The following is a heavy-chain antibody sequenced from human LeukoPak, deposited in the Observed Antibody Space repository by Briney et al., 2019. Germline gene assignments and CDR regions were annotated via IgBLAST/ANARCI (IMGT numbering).Heavy chain of an antibody. V-gene: IGHV4-34*01. Sequence: PSETLSFTCAVYGGSFSGYYWSWIRQPPGKGLEWIGEINHSGSTNYNPSLKSRVTISVDTSKNQSSLKLSSVTAADTAVYYCARPTRGYSYGHRSYFDYWGQGTLVTVSS. D-gene: IGHD5-18*01. J-gene: IGHJ4*02. CDR1: GGSFSGYY. CDR2: INHSGST. CDR3: ARPTRGYSYGHRSYFDY.